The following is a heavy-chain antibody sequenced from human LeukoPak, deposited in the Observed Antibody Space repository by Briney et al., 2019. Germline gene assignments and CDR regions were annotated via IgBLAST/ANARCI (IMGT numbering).Heavy chain of an antibody. Sequence: GGSLRLSCAASGFTFSDNYMTWVRQAPGKGLEWVSSIYNTGATHYAESVRGRFTISRDNSKNTLFLQMNSLRAEDMAVYYCARERGRGRDSPWFDYWGQGTLVTVSS. CDR1: GFTFSDNY. D-gene: IGHD1-26*01. CDR2: IYNTGAT. J-gene: IGHJ4*02. CDR3: ARERGRGRDSPWFDY. V-gene: IGHV3-53*01.